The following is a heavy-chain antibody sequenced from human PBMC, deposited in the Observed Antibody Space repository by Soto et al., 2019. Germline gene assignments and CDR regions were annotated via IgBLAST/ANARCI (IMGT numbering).Heavy chain of an antibody. CDR3: ARVYDSSGYYDYYYYGMDV. V-gene: IGHV1-18*04. Sequence: ASVKVSCKAAGYNFTSYYMHWVRQAPGQGLEWMGWISAYNGNTNYAQKLQGRVTMTTDTSTSTAYMELRSLRSDDTAVYYCARVYDSSGYYDYYYYGMDVWGQGTTVTVSS. CDR2: ISAYNGNT. J-gene: IGHJ6*02. D-gene: IGHD3-22*01. CDR1: GYNFTSYY.